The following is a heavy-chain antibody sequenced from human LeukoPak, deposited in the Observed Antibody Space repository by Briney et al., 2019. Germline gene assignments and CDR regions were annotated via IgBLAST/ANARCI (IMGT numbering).Heavy chain of an antibody. V-gene: IGHV4-34*01. CDR2: INHSGST. D-gene: IGHD4-23*01. CDR1: GGSFSGYY. J-gene: IGHJ3*02. Sequence: PSETLSLTCAVYGGSFSGYYWSWIRQPPGKGLEWNGEINHSGSTNYNPSLKSRVTISVDTSKNQFSLKLSSVTAADTAVYYCARLYGGNSNDAFDIWGQGTMVTVSS. CDR3: ARLYGGNSNDAFDI.